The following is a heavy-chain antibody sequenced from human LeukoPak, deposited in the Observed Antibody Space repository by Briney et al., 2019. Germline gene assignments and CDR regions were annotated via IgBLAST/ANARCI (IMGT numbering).Heavy chain of an antibody. D-gene: IGHD1-1*01. CDR1: GYTFTGYY. Sequence: ASVKVSCKASGYTFTGYYMHWVRQAPGQGLEWMGWVNPNSGVTNYAQKFQGRVTMTRDTSITTAYMELISLTSDDTAVYFCARGRWIGQDYSYMDVWGKGTTVTVSS. CDR2: VNPNSGVT. CDR3: ARGRWIGQDYSYMDV. J-gene: IGHJ6*03. V-gene: IGHV1-2*02.